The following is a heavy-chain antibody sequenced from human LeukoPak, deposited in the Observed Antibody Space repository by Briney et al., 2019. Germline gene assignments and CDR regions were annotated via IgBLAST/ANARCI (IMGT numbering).Heavy chain of an antibody. CDR2: VKSRSAGETI. CDR3: TLIQGWGSGSYYRDF. Sequence: RGTLRLSCAASGFRISNDWMSWLRQAPGKGLEWVARVKSRSAGETIDYAAPVKGRFTISRDDSRNTLYLQMNSLKTEDTAVYYCTLIQGWGSGSYYRDFWGQGTLVTVSS. V-gene: IGHV3-15*01. CDR1: GFRISNDW. J-gene: IGHJ4*02. D-gene: IGHD3-10*01.